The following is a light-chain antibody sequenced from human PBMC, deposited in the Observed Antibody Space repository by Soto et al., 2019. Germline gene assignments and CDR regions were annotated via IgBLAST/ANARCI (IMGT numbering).Light chain of an antibody. Sequence: DVVMTQSPLSLPVTLGQSASISCRSSQSLETSDGDTYLNWFHQRPGQSPRRLIYKVSKRDSGVPDRFSGSGSGTDFTLKITRVEAEDVGVYYCMQTTNWPRTFGQGTKV. CDR2: KVS. CDR3: MQTTNWPRT. J-gene: IGKJ1*01. V-gene: IGKV2-30*01. CDR1: QSLETSDGDTY.